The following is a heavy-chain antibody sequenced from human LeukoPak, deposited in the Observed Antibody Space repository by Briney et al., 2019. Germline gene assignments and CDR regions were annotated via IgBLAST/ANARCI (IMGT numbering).Heavy chain of an antibody. CDR1: GFTFSSYS. CDR3: ARDGYSSSWRYAFDI. CDR2: ISSSSSYI. J-gene: IGHJ3*02. V-gene: IGHV3-21*01. Sequence: GGSLRLSCAASGFTFSSYSMNWVRQAPGKGPEWVSSISSSSSYIYYADSVKGRFTISRDNAKNSLYLQMNSLRAEDTAVYYCARDGYSSSWRYAFDIWGQGTMVTVSS. D-gene: IGHD6-13*01.